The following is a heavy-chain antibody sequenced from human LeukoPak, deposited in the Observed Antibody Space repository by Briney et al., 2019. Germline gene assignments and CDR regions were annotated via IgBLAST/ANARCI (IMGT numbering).Heavy chain of an antibody. V-gene: IGHV3-9*01. D-gene: IGHD3-22*01. J-gene: IGHJ4*02. CDR2: ISWNSGSI. Sequence: GGSLRLSCAASGFTFDDYAMHWVRQAPGKGLEWVSGISWNSGSIGYADSAKGRFTISRDNAKNSLYLQMNSLRAEDTALYYCAKGTSSGYYPFDYWGQGTLVTVSS. CDR3: AKGTSSGYYPFDY. CDR1: GFTFDDYA.